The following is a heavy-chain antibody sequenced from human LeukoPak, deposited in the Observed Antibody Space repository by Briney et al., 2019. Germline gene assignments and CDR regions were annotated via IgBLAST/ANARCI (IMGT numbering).Heavy chain of an antibody. CDR3: VKGNSGCYDS. D-gene: IGHD6-19*01. CDR2: IGGSGDST. CDR1: GFTFTSYT. Sequence: GGSLRLSCAASGFTFTSYTMSWVRQAPGKGLEWVPSIGGSGDSTYHADSVKGRFTISRDNSKNTLYMQVNSLRAEDTAVYYCVKGNSGCYDSWGQGTLVTVSS. J-gene: IGHJ4*02. V-gene: IGHV3-23*01.